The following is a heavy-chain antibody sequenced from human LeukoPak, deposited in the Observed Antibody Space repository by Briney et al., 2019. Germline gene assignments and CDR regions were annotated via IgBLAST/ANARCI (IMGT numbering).Heavy chain of an antibody. D-gene: IGHD3-22*01. Sequence: ASVKVSCTASGYTSTSYYMHWVRQAPRQGLEWMGWINTNTGNPTYAHGFTGRFVFSLDTPVSTAYLQISSLKAEDTAVYYCARNYYDSSGYYVSYDYWGQGTLVTVSS. V-gene: IGHV7-4-1*02. CDR2: INTNTGNP. CDR3: ARNYYDSSGYYVSYDY. CDR1: GYTSTSYY. J-gene: IGHJ4*02.